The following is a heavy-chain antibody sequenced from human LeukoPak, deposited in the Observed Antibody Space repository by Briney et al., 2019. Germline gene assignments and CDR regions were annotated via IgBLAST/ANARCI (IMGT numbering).Heavy chain of an antibody. D-gene: IGHD2-2*01. Sequence: GASVKVSCKASGYTFTSYDINWVRQATGQGLEWMGWMNPNSGNTGYAQKFQGRVTMTRNTSISTAYMELSSLRSEDTAVYYCASQLGYCSSTSCYLSYWGQGTLVTVSS. CDR2: MNPNSGNT. V-gene: IGHV1-8*01. CDR1: GYTFTSYD. CDR3: ASQLGYCSSTSCYLSY. J-gene: IGHJ4*02.